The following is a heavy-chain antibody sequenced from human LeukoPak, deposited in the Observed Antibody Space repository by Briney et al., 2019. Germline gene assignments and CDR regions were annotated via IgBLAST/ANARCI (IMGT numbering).Heavy chain of an antibody. CDR2: FKSKTDGGTT. J-gene: IGHJ4*02. V-gene: IGHV3-15*01. Sequence: GGSLRLSCAASGFTFSNAWMSWVRQAPAKGLEWVGRFKSKTDGGTTDYAAPVKGRFTISRDDSKNTLYLQMNSLHTEDTAVYSCTTHSGSYSSPFDFWGQGALVTVSS. CDR1: GFTFSNAW. CDR3: TTHSGSYSSPFDF. D-gene: IGHD1-26*01.